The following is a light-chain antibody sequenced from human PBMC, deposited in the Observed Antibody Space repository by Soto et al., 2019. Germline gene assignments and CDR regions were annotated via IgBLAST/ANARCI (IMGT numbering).Light chain of an antibody. V-gene: IGKV3-20*01. CDR2: GAS. CDR3: QQYGRP. CDR1: QSVTSDY. J-gene: IGKJ1*01. Sequence: EIVLTQSPGTLSLSPGERATLSCRASQSVTSDYLAWYQQKPGQAPRLLIHGASSRATGIPDRFSGRGSATDFTLTISGLEPEDFAVYYCQQYGRPFGQGTKVEIK.